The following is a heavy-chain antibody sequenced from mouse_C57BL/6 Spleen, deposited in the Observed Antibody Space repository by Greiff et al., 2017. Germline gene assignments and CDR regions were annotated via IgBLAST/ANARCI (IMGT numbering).Heavy chain of an antibody. J-gene: IGHJ2*01. CDR1: GYTFTSYW. CDR2: IDPSDSET. Sequence: QVQLQQPGAELVRPGSSVKLSCKASGYTFTSYWMHWVKQRPIQGLEWIGNIDPSDSETHYNQKFKDKATLTVDKSSSTAYMQLSSLTSEDSAVYYCARRTYYGNYDYFDYWGQGTTLTVSS. CDR3: ARRTYYGNYDYFDY. V-gene: IGHV1-52*01. D-gene: IGHD2-10*01.